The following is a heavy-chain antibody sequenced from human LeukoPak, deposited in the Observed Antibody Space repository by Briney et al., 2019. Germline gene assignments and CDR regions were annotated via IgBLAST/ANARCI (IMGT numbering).Heavy chain of an antibody. CDR3: ARLDSSGRSIDDY. D-gene: IGHD3-22*01. J-gene: IGHJ4*02. V-gene: IGHV4-34*01. CDR2: INHSGST. CDR1: GGSFSGYY. Sequence: SETLSLTCAVYGGSFSGYYWSWIRQPPGKGLEWIGEINHSGSTNYNPSLKSRVTISVDTSKNQFSLKLSSVTAADTAVFYCARLDSSGRSIDDYWGQGTLVTVSS.